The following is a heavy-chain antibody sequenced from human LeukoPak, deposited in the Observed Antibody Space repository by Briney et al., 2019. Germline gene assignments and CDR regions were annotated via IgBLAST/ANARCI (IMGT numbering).Heavy chain of an antibody. V-gene: IGHV4-39*07. Sequence: SETLSLTCTVSGGSISSSTYYWAWVRQPPGKGLEWIASIYYSGTTYYNPSLKSRVTISVDTSKNQFSLKLSSVTAADTAVYYCARPNARIRGYSYGLRGYFDYWGQGTLVTVSS. J-gene: IGHJ4*02. D-gene: IGHD5-18*01. CDR3: ARPNARIRGYSYGLRGYFDY. CDR2: IYYSGTT. CDR1: GGSISSSTYY.